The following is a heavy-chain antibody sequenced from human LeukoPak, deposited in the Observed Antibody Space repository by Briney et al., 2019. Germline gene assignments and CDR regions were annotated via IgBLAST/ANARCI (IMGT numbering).Heavy chain of an antibody. V-gene: IGHV3-23*01. D-gene: IGHD6-19*01. Sequence: GGSLRLSCAASGFTFTNYAMNWGRQAPGKGLEWVSTISGIDTFYADSVKGRFTISRDNSKNTLYLQMISLRAEDTAVYYCTKDAPDSGGWFFFDSWGQGTLVTVSA. CDR1: GFTFTNYA. CDR2: ISGIDT. J-gene: IGHJ4*02. CDR3: TKDAPDSGGWFFFDS.